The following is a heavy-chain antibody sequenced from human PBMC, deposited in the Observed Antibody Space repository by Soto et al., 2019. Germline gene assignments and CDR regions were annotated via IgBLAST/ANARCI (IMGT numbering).Heavy chain of an antibody. Sequence: ASVKVSCKASGYTFTSYAMHWVRQAPGQRLEWMGWINAGNGNTKYSQKFQGRVTITRDTSASTAYMELSSLRSEGTAVYYCARDNLVLMVYAFDYWGQGTLVTVSS. J-gene: IGHJ4*02. CDR1: GYTFTSYA. D-gene: IGHD2-8*01. V-gene: IGHV1-3*01. CDR2: INAGNGNT. CDR3: ARDNLVLMVYAFDY.